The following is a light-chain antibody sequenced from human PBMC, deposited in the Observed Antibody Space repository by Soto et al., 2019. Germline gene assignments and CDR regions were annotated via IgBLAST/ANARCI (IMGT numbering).Light chain of an antibody. Sequence: EIVLTQSPGTLSLSPGERATLSCRASQSVRTTVAWYQQRPGQAPGLLIYDASTRATGVPARFSGSGSGTEFTLTISRLEPEDLAVYYCQQYGSLVTFGQGTKVDIK. J-gene: IGKJ1*01. CDR1: QSVRTT. CDR2: DAS. CDR3: QQYGSLVT. V-gene: IGKV3-20*01.